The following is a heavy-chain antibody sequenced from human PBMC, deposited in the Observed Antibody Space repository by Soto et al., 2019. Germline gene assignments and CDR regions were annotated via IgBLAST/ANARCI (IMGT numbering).Heavy chain of an antibody. CDR2: IKQDGGEK. CDR3: ARVVAGGDTFGGVIVYYFDY. D-gene: IGHD3-16*02. J-gene: IGHJ4*02. Sequence: GGSLRLSCAASGFTFSSYWMSWVRQAPGKGLEWVANIKQDGGEKYYVDSVKGRFTISRDNAKNSLYLQMNSLRAEDTAVYYCARVVAGGDTFGGVIVYYFDYWGQGTLVTVSS. V-gene: IGHV3-7*03. CDR1: GFTFSSYW.